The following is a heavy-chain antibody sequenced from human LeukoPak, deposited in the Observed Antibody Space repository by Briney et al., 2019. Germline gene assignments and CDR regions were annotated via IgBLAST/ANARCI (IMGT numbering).Heavy chain of an antibody. D-gene: IGHD2-2*01. CDR3: ARGYCSSTSCYEERFDP. J-gene: IGHJ5*02. CDR2: ISYTGTYI. Sequence: PGGSLRLSCAASGFTFSSYSMNWVRQAPGKGLEWVSSISYTGTYIYYRDSVKGRFTISRDNAKNSLYLQMNSLRAEDTAVYYCARGYCSSTSCYEERFDPWGQGTLVTVSS. CDR1: GFTFSSYS. V-gene: IGHV3-21*01.